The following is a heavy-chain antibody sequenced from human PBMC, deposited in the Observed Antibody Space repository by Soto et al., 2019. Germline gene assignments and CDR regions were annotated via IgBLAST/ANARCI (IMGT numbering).Heavy chain of an antibody. CDR1: GYNFIGYA. Sequence: QVQLAQSGAEVRKPGASVKISCKASGYNFIGYALHWVRQAPGQRPEWMGWINAANGDTKYSQKFQGRVTMTAETSASKCYLEMTSLKSDDTAVYYCSIFYSHGMDVWGQGTTVTVSS. D-gene: IGHD3-3*01. CDR2: INAANGDT. V-gene: IGHV1-3*01. J-gene: IGHJ6*02. CDR3: SIFYSHGMDV.